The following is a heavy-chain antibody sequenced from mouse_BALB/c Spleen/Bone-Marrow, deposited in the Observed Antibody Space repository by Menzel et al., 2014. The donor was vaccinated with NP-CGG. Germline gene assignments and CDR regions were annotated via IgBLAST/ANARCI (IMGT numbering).Heavy chain of an antibody. D-gene: IGHD1-2*01. J-gene: IGHJ3*01. V-gene: IGHV5-4*02. CDR1: GFTFSDYY. Sequence: EVKLMESGGNLVKPGGSLKLSCAASGFTFSDYYMYWVRRTPEKRLEWVATISDGGSYTYYPDSVKGRFTISRDNAKNSLYLQMNSLKSEDSAMYYCARGGAHYYGRGFTYWGQGTLVTVSA. CDR2: ISDGGSYT. CDR3: ARGGAHYYGRGFTY.